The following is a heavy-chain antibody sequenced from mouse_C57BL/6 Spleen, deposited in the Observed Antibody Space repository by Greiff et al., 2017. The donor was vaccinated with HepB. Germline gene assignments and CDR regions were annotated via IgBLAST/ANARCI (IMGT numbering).Heavy chain of an antibody. CDR1: GFSFNTYA. CDR3: VRKGETAMDY. CDR2: IRSKSNNYAT. Sequence: EVQVVESGGGLVQPKGSLKLSCAASGFSFNTYAMNWVRQAPGKGLEWVARIRSKSNNYATYYADSVKDRFTISRDDSESMLYLQMNNLKTEDTAMYYCVRKGETAMDYWGQGTSVTVSS. J-gene: IGHJ4*01. V-gene: IGHV10-1*01.